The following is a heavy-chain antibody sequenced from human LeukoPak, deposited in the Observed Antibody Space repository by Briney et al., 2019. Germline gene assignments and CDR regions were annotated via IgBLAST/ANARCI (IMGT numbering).Heavy chain of an antibody. J-gene: IGHJ4*02. Sequence: GGSLRLSCAASGFTFSSYAMSWVRQAPGKGLEWVSSISNSGGRTFYTDSVRGRFTISRDNSKITLYLQMNSLRAEDTAVYYCAKSYNGYESKPDYWGQGTLVTVSS. CDR1: GFTFSSYA. V-gene: IGHV3-23*01. D-gene: IGHD5-12*01. CDR3: AKSYNGYESKPDY. CDR2: ISNSGGRT.